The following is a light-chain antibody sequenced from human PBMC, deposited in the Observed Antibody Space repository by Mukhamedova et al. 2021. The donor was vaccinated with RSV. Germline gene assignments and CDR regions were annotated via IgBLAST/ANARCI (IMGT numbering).Light chain of an antibody. CDR3: QXXXXXXX. J-gene: IGKJ3*01. Sequence: DPVTITCRASQSINRWLAWYQQKPGKAPKLLIYQASTSEAVVPSRFSGSGSGTXFXXTISXXLXVAFATYYXQXXXXXXXFGP. CDR1: QSINRW. CDR2: QAS. V-gene: IGKV1-5*03.